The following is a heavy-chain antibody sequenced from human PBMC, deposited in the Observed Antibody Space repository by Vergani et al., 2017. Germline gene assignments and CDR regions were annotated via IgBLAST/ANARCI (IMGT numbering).Heavy chain of an antibody. CDR1: GFTFSSYG. CDR2: IWYDGSNK. V-gene: IGHV3-33*06. Sequence: QVQLVESGGGVVQPGRSLRLSCAASGFTFSSYGMHWVRQAPGKGLEWVAVIWYDGSNKYYADSVKGRFTISRDNSKNTLYLQMNSLRAEVTAVYYCAKDYYDSSGYYSPFDYWGQGTLVTVSS. D-gene: IGHD3-22*01. J-gene: IGHJ4*02. CDR3: AKDYYDSSGYYSPFDY.